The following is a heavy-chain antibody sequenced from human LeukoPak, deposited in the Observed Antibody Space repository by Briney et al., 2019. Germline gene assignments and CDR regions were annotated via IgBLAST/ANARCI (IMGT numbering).Heavy chain of an antibody. D-gene: IGHD3-9*01. J-gene: IGHJ4*02. CDR1: GDSVSNSLKY. Sequence: PSETLSLICTVSGDSVSNSLKYWGWIRQPPGKGLEWIGNTYYTGSTYSNPTLKSRVTMSVDTSKNQFSLKLSSVTAADTAVYYCARLTKGRYFDYIFDYWGQGTLLTVSS. CDR2: TYYTGST. V-gene: IGHV4-39*01. CDR3: ARLTKGRYFDYIFDY.